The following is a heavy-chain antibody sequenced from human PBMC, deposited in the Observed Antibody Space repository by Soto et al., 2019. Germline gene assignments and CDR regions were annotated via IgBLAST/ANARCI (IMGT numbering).Heavy chain of an antibody. J-gene: IGHJ4*02. CDR2: ISAYNGNT. Sequence: ASVKVSCKASGYTFTSYGISWVRQAPGQGLEWMGWISAYNGNTNYAQKLQGRVTMTTDTSTSTAYMELRSLRSDDTAVYYCVREHYYDSSGYYSDYFDYWGQGTLVTVS. CDR3: VREHYYDSSGYYSDYFDY. D-gene: IGHD3-22*01. V-gene: IGHV1-18*01. CDR1: GYTFTSYG.